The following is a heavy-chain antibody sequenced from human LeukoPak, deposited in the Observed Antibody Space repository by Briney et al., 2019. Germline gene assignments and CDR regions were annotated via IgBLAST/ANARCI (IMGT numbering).Heavy chain of an antibody. D-gene: IGHD5-12*01. CDR2: IYYSGNT. Sequence: SETLSLTCTVSGASISSGSYYWGWIRQPPGKGLEWIGSIYYSGNTFYNPSLKSRLTISVDTSKNHFSLKLSSVTAADTALYYCARHRRGYDDRIDYWGQGTLVTVSP. CDR3: ARHRRGYDDRIDY. J-gene: IGHJ4*02. V-gene: IGHV4-39*01. CDR1: GASISSGSYY.